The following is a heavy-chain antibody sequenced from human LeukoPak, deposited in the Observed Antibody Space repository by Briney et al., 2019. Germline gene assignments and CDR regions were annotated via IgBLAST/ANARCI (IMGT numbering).Heavy chain of an antibody. Sequence: SETLSLTCTVSVGSVSSYYWSWIRQPAGKGLEWIGHIYSSGITNYNPSLKSRVTISLDKSKNQFSLKLSSVTAADTAIYYCARDPSYYYALGDIWGQGTMVTVSS. V-gene: IGHV4-4*07. CDR1: VGSVSSYY. CDR2: IYSSGIT. J-gene: IGHJ3*02. D-gene: IGHD3-10*01. CDR3: ARDPSYYYALGDI.